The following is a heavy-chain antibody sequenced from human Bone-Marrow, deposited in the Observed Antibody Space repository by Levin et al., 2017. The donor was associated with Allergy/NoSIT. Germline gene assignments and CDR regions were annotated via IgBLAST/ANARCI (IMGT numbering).Heavy chain of an antibody. J-gene: IGHJ2*01. CDR1: GFTFNTYG. V-gene: IGHV3-33*01. CDR2: IWSDGINK. D-gene: IGHD2-21*02. CDR3: ARDSRGGDFYSWYFHL. Sequence: GGSLRLSCAASGFTFNTYGMHWVRQAPGKGLEWVAAIWSDGINKGYTDSVKGRFTISRDNIKNTLDLQMNSLRGDDTAVYYFARDSRGGDFYSWYFHLWGRGTLVTVSS.